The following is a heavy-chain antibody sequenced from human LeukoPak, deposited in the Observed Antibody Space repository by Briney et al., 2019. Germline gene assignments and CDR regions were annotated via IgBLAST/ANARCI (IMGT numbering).Heavy chain of an antibody. CDR3: ARQPPSYYFDY. D-gene: IGHD6-6*01. V-gene: IGHV3-21*04. J-gene: IGHJ4*02. Sequence: GGSLRLSCAASGFTFSSYTMNWVRQAPGKGLEWVSSISSSSSYIYFADSVKGRFTISRDNSKNMLYLQMSSLRAEDTAVYYCARQPPSYYFDYWGQGTLVTVSS. CDR1: GFTFSSYT. CDR2: ISSSSSYI.